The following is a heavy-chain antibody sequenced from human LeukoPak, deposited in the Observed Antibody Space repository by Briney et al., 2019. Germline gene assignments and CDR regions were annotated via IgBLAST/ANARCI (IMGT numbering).Heavy chain of an antibody. D-gene: IGHD1-26*01. Sequence: GASVKVSCKASGYSFTSYGITWVRQAPGQGLEWMGWINAYNGDTSYPQKLRGRVTVTTDTSTSTAYMELRSLRSDDTAVYYCARGGLSGEGLHYWGQGTLVTVSS. CDR2: INAYNGDT. J-gene: IGHJ4*02. V-gene: IGHV1-18*01. CDR3: ARGGLSGEGLHY. CDR1: GYSFTSYG.